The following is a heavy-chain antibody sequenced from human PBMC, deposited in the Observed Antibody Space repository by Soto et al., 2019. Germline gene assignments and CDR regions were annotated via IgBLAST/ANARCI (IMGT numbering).Heavy chain of an antibody. CDR3: ANYPDYYDSSGYYQG. CDR1: GFTFSSYS. CDR2: ISSSSSTI. V-gene: IGHV3-48*02. Sequence: GESLKISCAASGFTFSSYSMNWVRQAPGKGLEWVSYISSSSSTIYYADSVKGRFTISRDNAKNSLYLQMNSLRDEDTAVYYCANYPDYYDSSGYYQGWGQGTLVTVSS. J-gene: IGHJ4*02. D-gene: IGHD3-22*01.